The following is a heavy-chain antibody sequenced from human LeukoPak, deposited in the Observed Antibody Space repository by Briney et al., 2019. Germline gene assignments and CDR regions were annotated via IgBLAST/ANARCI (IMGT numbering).Heavy chain of an antibody. CDR1: GFTFSSYA. Sequence: PGGSLRLSCAASGFTFSSYAMSWVRQAPGKGLEWVGFIRSKAYGGTTEYAASVKGRFTISRDDSKSIAYLQMNSLKTEDTAVYYCTRAHRRGMVYANYVVYWGQGTLVTVSS. V-gene: IGHV3-49*04. D-gene: IGHD2-8*01. J-gene: IGHJ4*02. CDR2: IRSKAYGGTT. CDR3: TRAHRRGMVYANYVVY.